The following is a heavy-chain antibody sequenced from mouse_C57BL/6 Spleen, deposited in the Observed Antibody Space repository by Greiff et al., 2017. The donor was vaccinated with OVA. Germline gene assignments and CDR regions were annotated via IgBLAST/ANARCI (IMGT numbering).Heavy chain of an antibody. CDR1: GYTFTSYW. V-gene: IGHV1-52*01. CDR3: ARETTGYFAY. D-gene: IGHD1-1*01. Sequence: QVQLQQPGAELVRPGSSVKLSCKASGYTFTSYWMHWVKQRPIQGLEWIGNIDPSDSETYYNQKFKDKATLTVDKSSSTAYMQLSSLTSEDSAVYYCARETTGYFAYWGQGTLVTVSA. CDR2: IDPSDSET. J-gene: IGHJ3*01.